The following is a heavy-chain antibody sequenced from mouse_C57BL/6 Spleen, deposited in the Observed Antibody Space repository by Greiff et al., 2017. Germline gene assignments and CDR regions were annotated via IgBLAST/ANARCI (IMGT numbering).Heavy chain of an antibody. CDR2: IDPSDSYT. V-gene: IGHV1-50*01. J-gene: IGHJ2*01. CDR3: ARGRVFITTVGFDY. CDR1: GYTFTSYW. Sequence: QVQLQQPGAELVKPGASVKLSCKASGYTFTSYWMQWVKQRPGQGLEWIGEIDPSDSYTNYNQKFKGKATLTVDTSSSTAYMQLSSLTSEDSAVYYCARGRVFITTVGFDYWGQGTTLTVSS. D-gene: IGHD1-1*01.